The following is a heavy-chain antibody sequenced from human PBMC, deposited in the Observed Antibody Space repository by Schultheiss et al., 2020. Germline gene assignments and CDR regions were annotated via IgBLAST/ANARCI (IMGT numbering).Heavy chain of an antibody. CDR1: GGSISSSSYY. CDR2: IYYSGST. J-gene: IGHJ4*02. V-gene: IGHV4-39*02. D-gene: IGHD6-6*01. CDR3: ARDGIAAPLDY. Sequence: SETLSLTCTVSGGSISSSSYYWGWIRQPPGKGLEWIGSIYYSGSTYYNPSLKSRVTISVDTSKNQFSLKLSSVTAADTAVYYCARDGIAAPLDYWGQGTLVTVSS.